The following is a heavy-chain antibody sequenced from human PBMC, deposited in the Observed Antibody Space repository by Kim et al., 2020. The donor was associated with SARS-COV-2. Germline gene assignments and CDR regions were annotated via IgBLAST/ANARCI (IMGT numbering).Heavy chain of an antibody. J-gene: IGHJ3*02. CDR1: GFTFSSYG. V-gene: IGHV3-30*18. CDR2: ISYDGSNK. Sequence: GGSLRLSCAASGFTFSSYGMHWVRQAPGKGLEWVAVISYDGSNKYYADSVKGRFTISRDNSKNTLYLQMNSLRAEDTAVYYCAKALGTRFCSTSCPDAFDIWGQGTMVTVSS. CDR3: AKALGTRFCSTSCPDAFDI. D-gene: IGHD2-2*01.